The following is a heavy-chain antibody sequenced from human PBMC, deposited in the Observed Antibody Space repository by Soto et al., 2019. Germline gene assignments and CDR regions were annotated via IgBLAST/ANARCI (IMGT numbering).Heavy chain of an antibody. D-gene: IGHD3-22*01. CDR1: GFTFSSYG. CDR2: IWYDGSNK. CDR3: ARDYDSSGYPRYYFDY. V-gene: IGHV3-33*01. Sequence: QVQLVESGGGVVQPGRSLRLSCAASGFTFSSYGMHWVRQAPGKGLEWVAGIWYDGSNKYYADSVKGRFTISRDNSKNTLYLQMNSLRAEETAVYYCARDYDSSGYPRYYFDYWGQGTLVTVSS. J-gene: IGHJ4*02.